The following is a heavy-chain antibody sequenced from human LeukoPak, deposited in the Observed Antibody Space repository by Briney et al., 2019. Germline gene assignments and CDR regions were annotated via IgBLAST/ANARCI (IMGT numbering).Heavy chain of an antibody. J-gene: IGHJ6*03. CDR1: GFTFSSYT. V-gene: IGHV3-21*06. D-gene: IGHD2-21*01. Sequence: GGSLRLSCAASGFTFSSYTMNWVRQAPGKGLEWVSSINSNSNYIYYADSVKGRFTISRDNAKNSLYLQMNSLRAEDTAVYYCARGGDMDRYYYYYMDVWGKGTTVTVSS. CDR3: ARGGDMDRYYYYYMDV. CDR2: INSNSNYI.